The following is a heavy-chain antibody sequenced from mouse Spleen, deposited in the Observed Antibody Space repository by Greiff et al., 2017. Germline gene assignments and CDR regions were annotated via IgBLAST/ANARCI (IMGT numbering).Heavy chain of an antibody. CDR1: GYAFTNYL. CDR2: IDPENGDT. J-gene: IGHJ1*01. CDR3: TTPSWYFDV. Sequence: QVQLQQSGAELVRPGTSVKVSCKASGYAFTNYLIEWVKQRPGQGLEWIGWIDPENGDTEYASKFQGKATITADTSSNTAYLQLSSLTSEDTAVYYCTTPSWYFDVWGAGTTVTVSS. D-gene: IGHD5-5*01. V-gene: IGHV1-54*02.